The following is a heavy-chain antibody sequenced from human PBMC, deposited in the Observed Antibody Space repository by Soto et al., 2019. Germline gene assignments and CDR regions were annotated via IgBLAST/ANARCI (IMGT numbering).Heavy chain of an antibody. CDR2: IYHSGST. Sequence: PSETLSLTCAVSGGSISSGGYSWSWIRQPPGKGLEWIGYIYHSGSTYYSPSLKSRVTISVDRSKNQFSLKLSAVTAADTAVYYCARGQVVAAQHWGQGPLVTVSS. CDR3: ARGQVVAAQH. D-gene: IGHD2-15*01. J-gene: IGHJ4*02. V-gene: IGHV4-30-2*01. CDR1: GGSISSGGYS.